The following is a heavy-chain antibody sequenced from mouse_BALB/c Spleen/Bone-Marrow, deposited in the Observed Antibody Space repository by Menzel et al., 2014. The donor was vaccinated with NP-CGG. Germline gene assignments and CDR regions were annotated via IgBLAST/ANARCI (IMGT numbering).Heavy chain of an antibody. CDR1: GYSITSGYY. CDR2: ISYDGSN. Sequence: EVQVVESGPGLVKPSQSLSLTCSVTGYSITSGYYWNRIRQFPGNKLEWMGYISYDGSNNYNPSLKNRISITRDTSKNQFFLKLNSVTTEDTATYYCARDWDGYYFDYWGQGTTLTVSS. V-gene: IGHV3-6*02. J-gene: IGHJ2*01. D-gene: IGHD2-3*01. CDR3: ARDWDGYYFDY.